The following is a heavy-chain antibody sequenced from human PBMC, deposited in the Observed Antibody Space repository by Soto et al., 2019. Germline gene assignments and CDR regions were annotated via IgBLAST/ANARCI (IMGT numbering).Heavy chain of an antibody. D-gene: IGHD5-18*01. V-gene: IGHV4-39*01. Sequence: QLQLQESGPGLVKPSETLSLTCTVSGGSISTSSYYWGWIRQPPGKGLEWIGYIYYNGNTYYNPSLKSRVIISVSTSKHQFSLNLSSVTAADTDVYYCSKCGYSFTYLPFDSWGLGTLVAVSS. CDR2: IYYNGNT. CDR3: SKCGYSFTYLPFDS. CDR1: GGSISTSSYY. J-gene: IGHJ4*02.